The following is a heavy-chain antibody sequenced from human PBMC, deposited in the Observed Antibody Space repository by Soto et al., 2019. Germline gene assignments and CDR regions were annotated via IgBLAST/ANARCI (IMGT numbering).Heavy chain of an antibody. V-gene: IGHV1-18*01. CDR1: GYTFSTYP. Sequence: QVQLVQSGAEVKKPGASVKVSCKTSGYTFSTYPISWVRQAPGQGLEWVGWISTYNGKTNYGQKFQGRVTITIDTSASTAYMNLRNLRSDDTAVYYCARDRVEAALGTFDQWGQGTLVTVSS. CDR2: ISTYNGKT. CDR3: ARDRVEAALGTFDQ. J-gene: IGHJ4*02. D-gene: IGHD6-13*01.